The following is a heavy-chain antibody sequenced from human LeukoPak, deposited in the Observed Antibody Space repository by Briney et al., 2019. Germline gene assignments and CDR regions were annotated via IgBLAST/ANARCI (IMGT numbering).Heavy chain of an antibody. J-gene: IGHJ5*02. D-gene: IGHD2-15*01. Sequence: GGSLRLSCAASGSTFSSYWMSWVRQAPGKGLEWVANINQDGSEKYYVDSVKGRFTISRDNAKNSLYLQMNSLRAEDTAVYYCAGEGCSGGSCYHNWFDPWGQGTLVTVSS. CDR3: AGEGCSGGSCYHNWFDP. CDR2: INQDGSEK. V-gene: IGHV3-7*01. CDR1: GSTFSSYW.